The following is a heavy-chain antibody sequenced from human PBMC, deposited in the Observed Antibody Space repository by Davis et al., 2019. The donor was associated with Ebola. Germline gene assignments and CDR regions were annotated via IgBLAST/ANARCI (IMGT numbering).Heavy chain of an antibody. CDR2: ISSSSNYI. Sequence: GESLKISCAASGFTFSDYSINWVRQAPGKGLEWVSSISSSSNYIYYRDSVKGRFTISRYNAKNSLYLQMTSLSAEDTAVYYCARKYDSSGYYFDYWGQGTLVTVSS. V-gene: IGHV3-21*01. CDR1: GFTFSDYS. D-gene: IGHD3-22*01. J-gene: IGHJ4*02. CDR3: ARKYDSSGYYFDY.